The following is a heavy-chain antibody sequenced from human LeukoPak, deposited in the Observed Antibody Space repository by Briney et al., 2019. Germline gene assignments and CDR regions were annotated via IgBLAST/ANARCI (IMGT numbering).Heavy chain of an antibody. CDR2: IKSKTDGGTT. D-gene: IGHD3-22*01. Sequence: GGSLRLSCAASGLTFSSYAMHWVRQAPGKGLEWVGRIKSKTDGGTTDYAAPVKGRFTISRDDSKNTLYLQMNSLKTEDTAVYYCTTDLYYDSSGYYYYWGQGTLVTVSS. J-gene: IGHJ4*02. CDR1: GLTFSSYA. CDR3: TTDLYYDSSGYYYY. V-gene: IGHV3-15*01.